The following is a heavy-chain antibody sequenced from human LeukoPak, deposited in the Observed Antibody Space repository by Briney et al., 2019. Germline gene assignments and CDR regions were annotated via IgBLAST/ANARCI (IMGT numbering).Heavy chain of an antibody. CDR1: GFISGDYA. Sequence: GGSLRLSCAASGFISGDYAMHWVRQAPGKGLEWVAAIAFDDTDRYYIDSVKGRFTISRDDSKNTLYLHMTSLRAEDTAVYYCTNSDDYGDYWGQGTLVTVSS. CDR2: IAFDDTDR. V-gene: IGHV3-30*04. CDR3: TNSDDYGDY. J-gene: IGHJ4*02.